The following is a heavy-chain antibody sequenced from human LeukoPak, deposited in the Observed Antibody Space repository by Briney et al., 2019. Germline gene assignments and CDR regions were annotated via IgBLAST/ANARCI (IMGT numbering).Heavy chain of an antibody. CDR1: GFTFSRSW. Sequence: GGSLRLSCTASGFTFSRSWMHWVRQAPGKGLEWVADIKEDGSDKYYGDSVKGRFTISRDNAKNSLVLQMHSLRVEDAAVYYCARLSTVVTFDYWGQGTLVTVSS. CDR2: IKEDGSDK. CDR3: ARLSTVVTFDY. J-gene: IGHJ4*02. V-gene: IGHV3-7*01. D-gene: IGHD4-23*01.